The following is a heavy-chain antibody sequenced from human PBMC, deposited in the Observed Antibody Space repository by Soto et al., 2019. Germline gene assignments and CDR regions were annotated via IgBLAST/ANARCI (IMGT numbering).Heavy chain of an antibody. D-gene: IGHD3-16*01. V-gene: IGHV3-33*01. CDR3: AFGNLSYYFDY. Sequence: GWSLRLACVPSVFAFISFGMHWVRQAPGKGLEWVAIIWYDGSDKYYGDSVKGRFTISRDNSKNTLFLQMNSLRAEDTAVYHCAFGNLSYYFDYWGQGTPVTVSS. J-gene: IGHJ4*02. CDR2: IWYDGSDK. CDR1: VFAFISFG.